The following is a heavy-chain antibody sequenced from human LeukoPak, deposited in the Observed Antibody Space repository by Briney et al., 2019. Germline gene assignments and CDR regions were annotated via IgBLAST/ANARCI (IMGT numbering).Heavy chain of an antibody. J-gene: IGHJ4*02. V-gene: IGHV3-30-3*01. CDR3: AAGSSVDCSRTSCPPTDY. Sequence: GGSLRLSCAASGLTFINSAMHWVRQAPGKGLEWVALISFDGTNKYYADSVKGRFTISRDNSKNTVYVQMSSLRGDDSGVYYCAAGSSVDCSRTSCPPTDYWGQGTLVTVSS. CDR2: ISFDGTNK. D-gene: IGHD2-2*01. CDR1: GLTFINSA.